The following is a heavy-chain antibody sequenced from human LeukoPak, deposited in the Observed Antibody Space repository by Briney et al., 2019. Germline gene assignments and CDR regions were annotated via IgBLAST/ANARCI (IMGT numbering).Heavy chain of an antibody. CDR2: IYHSGST. CDR3: ARYYSGSYYGMDV. Sequence: KSSETLSLTCAVSGGSISSSNWWSWVRQPPGKGLEWIGEIYHSGSTNYNPSLKSRVTISVDKSKNQFSLKLSSVTAADTAVYYCARYYSGSYYGMDVWGQGTTVTVSS. J-gene: IGHJ6*02. V-gene: IGHV4-4*02. CDR1: GGSISSSNW. D-gene: IGHD1-26*01.